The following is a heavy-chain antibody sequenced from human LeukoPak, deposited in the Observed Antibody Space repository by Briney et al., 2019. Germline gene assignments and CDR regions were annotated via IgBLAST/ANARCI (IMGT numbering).Heavy chain of an antibody. V-gene: IGHV4-61*02. Sequence: PSETLSLTCTVSSGSISSGTYYWSWIRQPAGKGLEWIGRIYTSGSTNYNPSLKSRVTISVDTSKNQFSLKLSSVTAADTAVYYCARDVTYYDSSGYYFEAFDYWGQGTLVTVSS. CDR1: SGSISSGTYY. D-gene: IGHD3-22*01. CDR3: ARDVTYYDSSGYYFEAFDY. CDR2: IYTSGST. J-gene: IGHJ4*02.